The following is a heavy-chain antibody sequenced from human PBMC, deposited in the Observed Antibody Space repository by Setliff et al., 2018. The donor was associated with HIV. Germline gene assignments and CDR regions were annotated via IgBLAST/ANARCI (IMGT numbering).Heavy chain of an antibody. D-gene: IGHD3-16*01. CDR2: IYTSGSN. CDR3: ARGGYYYYFGVDV. J-gene: IGHJ6*02. Sequence: TMSLPCTVSGGSISSETFSWNWIRQPAGKGLEWIGRIYTSGSNDYNHSLKSRVTMSVDTSKNQFSLKLSSVTAADTAVYYCARGGYYYYFGVDVWGQGTTVTVSS. CDR1: GGSISSETFS. V-gene: IGHV4-61*02.